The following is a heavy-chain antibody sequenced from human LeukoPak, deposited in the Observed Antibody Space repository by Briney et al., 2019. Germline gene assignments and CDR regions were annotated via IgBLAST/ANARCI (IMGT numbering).Heavy chain of an antibody. CDR2: INQVASEK. CDR1: GFTISFYW. CDR3: ATGRLSASGFDP. V-gene: IGHV3-7*05. J-gene: IGHJ5*02. D-gene: IGHD1-26*01. Sequence: GGSLRLSCAASGFTISFYWMSWIRQAPGKGLEWVANINQVASEKNYVDSVKGRFTISRDNAKNSLYLQMNSLRAEDTAVYYCATGRLSASGFDPWGQGTLVTVSS.